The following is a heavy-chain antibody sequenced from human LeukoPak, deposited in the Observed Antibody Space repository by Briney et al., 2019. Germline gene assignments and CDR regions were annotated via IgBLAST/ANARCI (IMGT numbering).Heavy chain of an antibody. V-gene: IGHV3-11*01. J-gene: IGHJ4*02. D-gene: IGHD1-7*01. CDR2: IGRSGTTI. CDR3: AKDGKTRNWNYFQAKPVY. Sequence: GGSLRLSCAASGFTFSDYYMSWIRQVPGKGLEWVSYIGRSGTTIHYADSVKGRFTISWDNAKKSLYLQMNSLRAEDTAVYYCAKDGKTRNWNYFQAKPVYWGQGTLVTVSS. CDR1: GFTFSDYY.